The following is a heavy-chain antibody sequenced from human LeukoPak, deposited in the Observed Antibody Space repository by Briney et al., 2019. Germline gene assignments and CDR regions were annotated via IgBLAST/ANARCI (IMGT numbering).Heavy chain of an antibody. V-gene: IGHV3-11*01. CDR1: GGSFSGYY. J-gene: IGHJ5*02. CDR2: ISSSGSTI. D-gene: IGHD3-22*01. Sequence: LTCAVYGGSFSGYYWSWIRQPPGKGLEWVSYISSSGSTIYYADSVKGRFTISRDNAKNSLYLQMNSLRAEDTAVYYCARDQGYYDSSGYFNWFDPWGQGTLVTVSS. CDR3: ARDQGYYDSSGYFNWFDP.